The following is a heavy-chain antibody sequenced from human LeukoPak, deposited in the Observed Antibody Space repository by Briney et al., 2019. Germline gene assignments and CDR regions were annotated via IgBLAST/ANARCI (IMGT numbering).Heavy chain of an antibody. D-gene: IGHD3-16*01. J-gene: IGHJ5*02. V-gene: IGHV1-2*02. CDR1: GYTFTDYY. CDR2: INPNSGGT. Sequence: ASVNVSFKASGYTFTDYYMHGVRQAPGQGREGMGWINPNSGGTNYAQKFQGRVTMTRDTSISTAYMELSRLRSDDTAVYYCARDTGDTYNWFDPWGQGTLVSVCS. CDR3: ARDTGDTYNWFDP.